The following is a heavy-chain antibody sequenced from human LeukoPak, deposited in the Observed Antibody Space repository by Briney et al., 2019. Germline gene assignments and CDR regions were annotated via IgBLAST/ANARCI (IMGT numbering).Heavy chain of an antibody. J-gene: IGHJ4*02. D-gene: IGHD1-20*01. Sequence: GGSLRLSCAASGFTFSSYGMHWVRQAPGKGLEWVAFIRYDGSNKYYADSVKGRFAISRGNSKNTLYLQMNSLRAEDTAVYYCAKNIRYNWNPSAGDYWGQGTLVTVSS. V-gene: IGHV3-30*02. CDR2: IRYDGSNK. CDR3: AKNIRYNWNPSAGDY. CDR1: GFTFSSYG.